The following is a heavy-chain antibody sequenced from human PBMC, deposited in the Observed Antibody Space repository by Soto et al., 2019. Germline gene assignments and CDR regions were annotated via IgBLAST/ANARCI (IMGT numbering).Heavy chain of an antibody. CDR3: ARDNSPHSSGWYNRHLDY. D-gene: IGHD6-19*01. J-gene: IGHJ4*02. CDR2: LSYDGSNK. V-gene: IGHV3-30-3*01. CDR1: GFTFSSYA. Sequence: QVQLVESGGGVVQPGRSLRLSCAASGFTFSSYAMHWVRQAPGKGLEWVAVLSYDGSNKYYAGSLKGRFTISRDNSKKRPYLQIRSLRAEDTAVYYWARDNSPHSSGWYNRHLDYWGQGTLGTVSS.